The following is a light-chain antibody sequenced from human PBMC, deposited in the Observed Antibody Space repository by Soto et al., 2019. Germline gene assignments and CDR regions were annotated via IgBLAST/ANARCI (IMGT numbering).Light chain of an antibody. CDR1: QSVRNNF. CDR2: NAS. CDR3: QQYDNSPLYT. Sequence: EIVLTQSPGTLSLSPGERVTLSCKASQSVRNNFLAWYQQKPGQAPRLVIYNASRRAAGIPDRLSGSGSGTDFTLTISRLEPADFAVYYCQQYDNSPLYTFGQGTKLDIK. J-gene: IGKJ2*01. V-gene: IGKV3-20*01.